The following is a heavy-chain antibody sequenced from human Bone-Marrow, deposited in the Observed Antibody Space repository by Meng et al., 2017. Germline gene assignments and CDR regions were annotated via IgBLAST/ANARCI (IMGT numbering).Heavy chain of an antibody. CDR3: ARGVVRNWNYLP. J-gene: IGHJ3*01. V-gene: IGHV4-4*02. CDR2: THQDGYT. D-gene: IGHD1-7*01. Sequence: QVQLQESGPGLVKTSGTLSLTCAVASVSISSTNWWGWVRQPPGKGLEWIGETHQDGYTNYSPSLKSRVTISVDKSRNQFSLKLNSVTAADTAVYYCARGVVRNWNYLPWGQGTMVTVSS. CDR1: SVSISSTNW.